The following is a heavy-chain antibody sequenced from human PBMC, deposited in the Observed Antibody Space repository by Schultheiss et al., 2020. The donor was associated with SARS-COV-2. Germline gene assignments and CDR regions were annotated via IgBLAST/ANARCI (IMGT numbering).Heavy chain of an antibody. CDR1: QFMFSTSI. D-gene: IGHD2-15*01. Sequence: GSLRLSCAMSQFMFSTSIIHWVRQAPGKGLEWVAAMSFDGFSKYYVDSVKDRFIISRDSSRSTVDLQMDSLREEDTAIYYCAREGYTSGRCGNFDKWGPGTLVTVSS. CDR3: AREGYTSGRCGNFDK. V-gene: IGHV3-30-3*01. CDR2: MSFDGFSK. J-gene: IGHJ4*02.